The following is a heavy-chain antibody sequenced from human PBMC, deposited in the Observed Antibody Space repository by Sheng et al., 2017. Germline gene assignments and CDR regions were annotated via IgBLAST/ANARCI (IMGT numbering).Heavy chain of an antibody. CDR2: IIPIFGTA. J-gene: IGHJ6*03. CDR3: ARDHPYCSSTSCPYYYYMDV. Sequence: QVQLVQSGAEVKKPGSSVKVSCKASGGTFSSYAISWVRQAPGQGLEWMGGIIPIFGTANYAQKFQGRVTITTDESTSTAYMELSSLRSEDTAVYYCARDHPYCSSTSCPYYYYMDVWGKGTTVTVSS. CDR1: GGTFSSYA. D-gene: IGHD2-2*01. V-gene: IGHV1-69*05.